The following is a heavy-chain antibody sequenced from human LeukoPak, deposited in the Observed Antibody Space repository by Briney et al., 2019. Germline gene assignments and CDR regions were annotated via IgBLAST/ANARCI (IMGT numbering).Heavy chain of an antibody. D-gene: IGHD2-2*01. CDR3: ARGPYCRSTSCPYYLDV. Sequence: ASVKVSCKASGYTFTNYDINWVRQATGQGLEWMGWMNPDSGNTGYAQKFQGRVTITKNTSISTAYMELSSLRSEDTALYYCARGPYCRSTSCPYYLDVWGKGTMVTVSS. CDR2: MNPDSGNT. CDR1: GYTFTNYD. V-gene: IGHV1-8*03. J-gene: IGHJ6*03.